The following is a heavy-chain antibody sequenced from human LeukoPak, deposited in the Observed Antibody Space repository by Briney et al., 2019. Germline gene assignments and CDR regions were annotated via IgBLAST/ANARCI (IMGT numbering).Heavy chain of an antibody. J-gene: IGHJ4*02. V-gene: IGHV3-74*01. CDR1: GFTFSSYW. D-gene: IGHD3-10*01. Sequence: GGSLRLFCAVSGFTFSSYWMHWVRQAPGKGLVCVACIKSDGSTTTYADSVKGRFTTSRDNAKNTLYLQMNSLRAEDTAVYYCATNYYGSGPDHWGQGTLVTVSS. CDR2: IKSDGSTT. CDR3: ATNYYGSGPDH.